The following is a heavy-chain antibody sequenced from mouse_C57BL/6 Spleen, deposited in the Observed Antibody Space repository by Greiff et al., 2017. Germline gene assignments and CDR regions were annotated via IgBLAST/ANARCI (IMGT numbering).Heavy chain of an antibody. V-gene: IGHV1-85*01. J-gene: IGHJ3*01. CDR1: GYTFTSYA. CDR3: ARGGHGYSVAY. D-gene: IGHD2-3*01. Sequence: QVQLQQSGPELVKPGASVKLSCKVSGYTFTSYAINWVKQWPGQGLEWIGWIYPRDGSTKYNEKFKGKATLTVDTSSSTAYMELHSLTSEDAAVYCCARGGHGYSVAYWGQGTLVTVSA. CDR2: IYPRDGST.